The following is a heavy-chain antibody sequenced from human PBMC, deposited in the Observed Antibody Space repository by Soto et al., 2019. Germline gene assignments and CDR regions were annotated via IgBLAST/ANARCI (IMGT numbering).Heavy chain of an antibody. CDR3: AREAIIGDSPKMDV. D-gene: IGHD4-17*01. V-gene: IGHV4-31*03. CDR2: IYYTGST. Sequence: QVQLQESGPGLVKPSQTLSLTCTVSGGSISSGDYFWSWIRQHPGKGLEWIGYIYYTGSTQYNPSLKSRLTISIDTSKKQFSLRLNSVTAADTAVYYCAREAIIGDSPKMDVWGQGTTVTVSS. J-gene: IGHJ6*02. CDR1: GGSISSGDYF.